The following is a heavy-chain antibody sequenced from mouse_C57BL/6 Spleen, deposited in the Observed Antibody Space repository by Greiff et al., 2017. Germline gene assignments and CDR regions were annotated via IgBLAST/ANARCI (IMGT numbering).Heavy chain of an antibody. J-gene: IGHJ3*01. CDR2: IYPRSGNT. D-gene: IGHD1-1*01. Sequence: QVQLQQSGAELARPGASVKLSCKASGYTFTSYGISWVKQRTGQGLEWIGEIYPRSGNTYYNEKFKGKATLTADKSSSTAYMELRSLTSEDSAIYFCARQDYYGSSASGFAYWGQGTLVTVSA. CDR1: GYTFTSYG. CDR3: ARQDYYGSSASGFAY. V-gene: IGHV1-81*01.